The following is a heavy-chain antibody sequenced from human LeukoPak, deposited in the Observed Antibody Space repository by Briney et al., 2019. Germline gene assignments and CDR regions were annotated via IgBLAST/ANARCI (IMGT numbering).Heavy chain of an antibody. J-gene: IGHJ6*03. CDR1: GGSFSGYY. CDR2: INHSGST. CDR3: AGGRDEDITIFGVVTRDSYYMDV. D-gene: IGHD3-3*01. V-gene: IGHV4-34*01. Sequence: PSETLSLTCAVYGGSFSGYYWSWIRQPPGKGLEWIGEINHSGSTNYNPSLKSRVTISVDTSKNQFSLKLSSVTAADTAVYYCAGGRDEDITIFGVVTRDSYYMDVWGKGTTVTVSS.